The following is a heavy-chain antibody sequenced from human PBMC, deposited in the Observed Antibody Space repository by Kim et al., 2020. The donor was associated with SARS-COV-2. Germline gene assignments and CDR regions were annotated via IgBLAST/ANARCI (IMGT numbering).Heavy chain of an antibody. CDR3: ARHDWFDP. J-gene: IGHJ5*02. Sequence: GGSLRLSCAASGFTVSADHMSWVRQAPGKGLEWVSLLFSDSRTFYADSVKGRFTISRGDSRNTVYLEMNSLRPDDTAAYYCARHDWFDPWGHGTQVTVSS. CDR1: GFTVSADH. V-gene: IGHV3-53*01. CDR2: LFSDSRT.